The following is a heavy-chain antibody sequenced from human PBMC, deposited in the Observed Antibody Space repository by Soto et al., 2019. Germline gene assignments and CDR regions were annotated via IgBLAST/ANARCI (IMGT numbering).Heavy chain of an antibody. CDR1: GFTFSSYA. D-gene: IGHD1-26*01. CDR3: ARPRSGSYGGQLDS. V-gene: IGHV3-23*01. Sequence: EVQLLESGGGLVQPGGSLRLSCVASGFTFSSYAMSWVRQAPGKGLEWVSSITGSGGSTYLADSVKGRFTISRDNSENTLLLQMNSLRAEDTAIYYCARPRSGSYGGQLDSWGQGTLVTVSS. CDR2: ITGSGGST. J-gene: IGHJ4*02.